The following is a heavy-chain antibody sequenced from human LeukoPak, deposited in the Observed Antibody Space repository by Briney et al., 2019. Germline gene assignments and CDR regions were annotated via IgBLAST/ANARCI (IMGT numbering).Heavy chain of an antibody. CDR3: VRDLVATIDHYYYGMDV. Sequence: PSETLSLTCTVSGGSISSSSYFWSWIRQPPGKGLEWIGYIYYIGSTHYNPSLKSRVTISVDTSKNQLSLKLSSVTAADTAVYFCVRDLVATIDHYYYGMDVWGQGTTVTVSS. V-gene: IGHV4-61*01. CDR2: IYYIGST. J-gene: IGHJ6*02. CDR1: GGSISSSSYF. D-gene: IGHD5-12*01.